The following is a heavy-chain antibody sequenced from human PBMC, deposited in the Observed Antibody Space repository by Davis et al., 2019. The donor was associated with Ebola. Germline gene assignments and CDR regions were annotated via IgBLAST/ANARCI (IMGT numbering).Heavy chain of an antibody. CDR3: ARDPYYVWATYRRAGDAFNI. CDR2: INPNTGGT. J-gene: IGHJ3*02. Sequence: ASVKVSCKASGYNFIGLYIHWVRQAPGQGLEWMGWINPNTGGTKYAQNFQGRVTMTRDTSIGTAYMELSSLGSDDTAVYYCARDPYYVWATYRRAGDAFNIWGQGTMVTVSS. D-gene: IGHD3-16*02. V-gene: IGHV1-2*02. CDR1: GYNFIGLY.